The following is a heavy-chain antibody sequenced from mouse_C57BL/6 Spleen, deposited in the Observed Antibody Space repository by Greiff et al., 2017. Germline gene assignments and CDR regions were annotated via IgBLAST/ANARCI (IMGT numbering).Heavy chain of an antibody. V-gene: IGHV1-55*01. Sequence: QVQLQQPGAELVKPGASVKMSCTASGYTFTSYWITWVKQRPGQGLEWIGDIYPGSGSTNYNEKFKSKATLTVDTSSSTAYMQLSSLTSEDSAVYYCARIYYSLYYFDYWGQGTTRTVSS. CDR1: GYTFTSYW. D-gene: IGHD2-12*01. J-gene: IGHJ2*01. CDR3: ARIYYSLYYFDY. CDR2: IYPGSGST.